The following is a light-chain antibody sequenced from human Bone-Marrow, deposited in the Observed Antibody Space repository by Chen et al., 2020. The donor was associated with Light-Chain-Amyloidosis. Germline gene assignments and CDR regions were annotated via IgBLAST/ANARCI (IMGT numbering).Light chain of an antibody. Sequence: NFMLTQPHSVSESPGKTVIISCTRSSGSIATNYVQWYQQRPGSSPPTVIYVDDQIPSGVPDRFSGSIDRSSNSASLAISGLKTEDEADYYCQSYQGSSQGVFGGGTKLTVL. CDR1: SGSIATNY. J-gene: IGLJ3*02. V-gene: IGLV6-57*01. CDR2: VDD. CDR3: QSYQGSSQGV.